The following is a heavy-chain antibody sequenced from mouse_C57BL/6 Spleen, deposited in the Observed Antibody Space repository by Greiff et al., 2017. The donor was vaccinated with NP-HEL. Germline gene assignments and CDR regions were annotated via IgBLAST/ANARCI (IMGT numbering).Heavy chain of an antibody. V-gene: IGHV1-64*01. D-gene: IGHD2-10*02. CDR1: GYTFTSYW. J-gene: IGHJ2*01. Sequence: VKLLESGAELVKPGASVKLSCKASGYTFTSYWMHWVKQRPGQGLEWIGMIHPNSGSTNYNEKFKSKATLTVDKSSSTAYMQLSSLTSEDSAVYYCAYGTYFDYWGQGTTLTVSS. CDR3: AYGTYFDY. CDR2: IHPNSGST.